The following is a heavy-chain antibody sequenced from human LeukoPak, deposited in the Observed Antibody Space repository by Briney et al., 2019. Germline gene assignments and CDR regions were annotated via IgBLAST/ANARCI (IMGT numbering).Heavy chain of an antibody. Sequence: VKFSCKASGGTFSSYAISWVRQAPGQGLEWMGGIIPIFGTANYTQKFQGRVTITADESTSTAYMELSSLRSEDTAVYYCARDESRPLLGYCSSTSCYKSARLGYGMDVWGQGTTVTVSS. V-gene: IGHV1-69*13. D-gene: IGHD2-2*02. CDR2: IIPIFGTA. CDR1: GGTFSSYA. J-gene: IGHJ6*02. CDR3: ARDESRPLLGYCSSTSCYKSARLGYGMDV.